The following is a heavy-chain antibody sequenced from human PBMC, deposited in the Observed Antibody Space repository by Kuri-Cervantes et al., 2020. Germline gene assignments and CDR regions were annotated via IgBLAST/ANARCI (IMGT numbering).Heavy chain of an antibody. Sequence: ASVKVSCKASGYTFTNYGIAWVRKAPGQGLEWMGWISVDNGDTKFAQNLQGRVTLTTDTSTSTTSMELRSLRSDDTAVYYCARFAVTGPRWFDPWGQGTLVTVSS. D-gene: IGHD6-19*01. CDR1: GYTFTNYG. J-gene: IGHJ5*02. CDR3: ARFAVTGPRWFDP. CDR2: ISVDNGDT. V-gene: IGHV1-18*01.